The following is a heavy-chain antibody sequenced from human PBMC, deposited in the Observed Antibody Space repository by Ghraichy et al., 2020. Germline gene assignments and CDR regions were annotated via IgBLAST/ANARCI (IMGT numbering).Heavy chain of an antibody. CDR2: ISAYNGNT. D-gene: IGHD6-13*01. V-gene: IGHV1-18*01. Sequence: ASVKVSCKASGYTFTSYGISWVRQAPGQGLEWMGWISAYNGNTNYAQKLQGRVTMTTDTSTSTAYMELRSLRSDDTAVYYCARDFKGQQLVPDWFDPWGQGTLVTVSS. J-gene: IGHJ5*02. CDR1: GYTFTSYG. CDR3: ARDFKGQQLVPDWFDP.